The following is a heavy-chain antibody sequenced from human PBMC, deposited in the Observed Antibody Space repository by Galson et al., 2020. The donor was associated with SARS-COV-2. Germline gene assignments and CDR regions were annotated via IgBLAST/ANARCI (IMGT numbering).Heavy chain of an antibody. CDR1: GFTLSGSA. CDR3: ARVTDYHTSSLYDY. CDR2: ISHARTTK. V-gene: IGHV3-30*04. J-gene: IGHJ4*02. D-gene: IGHD6-13*01. Sequence: GGPLRLPCAATGFTLSGSAMPWVRQAPGKGLECVTIISHARTTKHNPDSVKGRFTISRDNSKNTLYLQMNSLRPDDTAVYYCARVTDYHTSSLYDYWGQGTLVTVSS.